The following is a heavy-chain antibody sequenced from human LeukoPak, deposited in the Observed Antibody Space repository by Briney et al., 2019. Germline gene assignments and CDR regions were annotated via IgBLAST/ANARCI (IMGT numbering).Heavy chain of an antibody. CDR2: ISAYNGNT. D-gene: IGHD2-2*01. J-gene: IGHJ4*02. CDR3: ARERCSSTSCSYYY. V-gene: IGHV1-18*01. CDR1: GYTFTIYG. Sequence: GASVKVSCKASGYTFTIYGISWVRQAPGQGLEWMGWISAYNGNTNYAQKLQGRVTMTTDTSTSTAYMELRSLRSDDTAVYYCARERCSSTSCSYYYWGQGTLVTVSS.